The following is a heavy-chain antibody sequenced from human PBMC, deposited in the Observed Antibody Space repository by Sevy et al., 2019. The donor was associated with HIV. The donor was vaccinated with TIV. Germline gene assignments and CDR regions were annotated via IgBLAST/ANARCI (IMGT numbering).Heavy chain of an antibody. Sequence: SETLSLTCSLSGDSINNNRWWSWVRQPPGQGLEWIGEIFRTGKANYNASLESRVTISVDPSNNPIHLRLTSVTAADTAFYYCARHMTTTGTRGFDYWGQGALVTVSS. D-gene: IGHD1-1*01. J-gene: IGHJ4*02. V-gene: IGHV4-4*02. CDR3: ARHMTTTGTRGFDY. CDR1: GDSINNNRW. CDR2: IFRTGKA.